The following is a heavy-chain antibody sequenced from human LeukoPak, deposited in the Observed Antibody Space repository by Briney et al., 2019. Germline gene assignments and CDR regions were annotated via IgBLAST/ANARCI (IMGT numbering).Heavy chain of an antibody. J-gene: IGHJ4*02. V-gene: IGHV3-11*01. D-gene: IGHD6-19*01. CDR3: ASGGSSGWFWSPGFDY. Sequence: GGSLRPSCAVSGFTFSDYYMTWIRQAPGKGLEWVSYISSSGTTKYYADSVKGRFTISRDNAKNSLYLQMNSLRAEDTAVYYCASGGSSGWFWSPGFDYWGQGTLVTVSS. CDR2: ISSSGTTK. CDR1: GFTFSDYY.